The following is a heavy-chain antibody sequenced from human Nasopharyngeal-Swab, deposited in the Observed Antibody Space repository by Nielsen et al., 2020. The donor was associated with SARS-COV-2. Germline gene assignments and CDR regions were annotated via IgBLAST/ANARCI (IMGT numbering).Heavy chain of an antibody. Sequence: GESLKISCAASGFTFSDYYMSWIRQAPGKGLEWVSYISSSGSTIYYADSVKGRFTISRDNAKNSLYLQMNSLRAEDTAVYYCASGITGAAFDIWGQGTMVTVSS. CDR1: GFTFSDYY. D-gene: IGHD1-14*01. CDR2: ISSSGSTI. J-gene: IGHJ3*02. V-gene: IGHV3-11*01. CDR3: ASGITGAAFDI.